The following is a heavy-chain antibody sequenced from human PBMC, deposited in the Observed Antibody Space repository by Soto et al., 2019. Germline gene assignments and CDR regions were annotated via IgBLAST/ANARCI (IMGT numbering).Heavy chain of an antibody. D-gene: IGHD3-16*01. V-gene: IGHV1-2*02. CDR3: ASSFPEGDYYYGMDV. CDR2: INPNSGGT. CDR1: GYTFTGYY. Sequence: ASVKVSCKASGYTFTGYYMHWVRQAPGQGLEWMGWINPNSGGTNYAQKLQGRVTMTRDTSISTAYMELSRLRSDDTAVYYCASSFPEGDYYYGMDVWGQGTTVTVSS. J-gene: IGHJ6*02.